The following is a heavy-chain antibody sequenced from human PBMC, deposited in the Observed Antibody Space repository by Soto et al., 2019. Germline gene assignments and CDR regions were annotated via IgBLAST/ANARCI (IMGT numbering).Heavy chain of an antibody. V-gene: IGHV4-39*01. CDR1: GGSISSSSYY. Sequence: SETLSLTCTVSGGSISSSSYYWGWIRQPPGKGLEWIGSIYYSGSTYYNPSLKSRVTISVDTSKNQFSLKLSSVTAADTAVYYCARQPTYYDFWSGYYQSYYYYYGMDVWGQGTTVTVSS. CDR3: ARQPTYYDFWSGYYQSYYYYYGMDV. J-gene: IGHJ6*02. CDR2: IYYSGST. D-gene: IGHD3-3*01.